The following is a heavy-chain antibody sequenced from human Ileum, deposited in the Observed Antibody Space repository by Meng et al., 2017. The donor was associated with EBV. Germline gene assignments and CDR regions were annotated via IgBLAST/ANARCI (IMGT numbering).Heavy chain of an antibody. CDR2: IYWDDDK. V-gene: IGHV2-5*02. J-gene: IGHJ5*01. D-gene: IGHD2-2*01. CDR1: GCSLSTSEVG. CDR3: ALFTRSWFDS. Sequence: QFTLKESGSTLVKPXQTLTLTCTFSGCSLSTSEVGVGWIRQPPGKALEWLAVIYWDDDKRYSPSLKSRLTITKDTSKNQVVLTLTNMDPVDTATYYCALFTRSWFDSWGQGTLVTVSS.